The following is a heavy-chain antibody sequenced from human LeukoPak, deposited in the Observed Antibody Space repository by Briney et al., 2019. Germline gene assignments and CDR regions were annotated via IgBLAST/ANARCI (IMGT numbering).Heavy chain of an antibody. CDR3: AAEYEYGDHDY. D-gene: IGHD4-17*01. J-gene: IGHJ4*02. CDR2: IYHSGTT. CDR1: GASLSSHY. V-gene: IGHV4-59*11. Sequence: SETLSLICTVSGASLSSHYWYWIRQSPGKGLEWIGYIYHSGTTKYNPSLKSRVTISADTSKSQFSLTVSSVTAADTAVYYCAAEYEYGDHDYWGQGTLVTVPS.